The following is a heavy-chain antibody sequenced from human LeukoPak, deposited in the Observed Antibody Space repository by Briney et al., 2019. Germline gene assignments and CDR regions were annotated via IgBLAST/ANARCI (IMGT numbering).Heavy chain of an antibody. CDR1: GYVFPNFW. CDR3: VRQYRYVSELSS. J-gene: IGHJ5*02. D-gene: IGHD5-18*01. Sequence: GESLKISCNASGYVFPNFWIGWVRQIPGKGLEWMGIIYPGDSDTRYSPSFQGLVTFSADKSTNLTHLQRSSLGASDTAVYYCVRQYRYVSELSSWGQGTLVTVSS. V-gene: IGHV5-51*01. CDR2: IYPGDSDT.